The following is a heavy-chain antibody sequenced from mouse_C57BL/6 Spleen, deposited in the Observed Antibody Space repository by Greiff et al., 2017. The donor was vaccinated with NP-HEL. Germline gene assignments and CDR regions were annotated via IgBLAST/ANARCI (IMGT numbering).Heavy chain of an antibody. J-gene: IGHJ1*03. CDR1: GFTFSDYG. V-gene: IGHV5-17*01. CDR2: ISSGSSTI. CDR3: ARESWDGDCNV. Sequence: EVQLVESGGGLVKPGGSLKLSCAASGFTFSDYGMHWVRQSPETGLAWVAYISSGSSTIYYADTVKGRFTISRDNAKNTLFLHMTSMRSEDTAMYYGARESWDGDCNVWGTGTTVAVCS. D-gene: IGHD4-1*01.